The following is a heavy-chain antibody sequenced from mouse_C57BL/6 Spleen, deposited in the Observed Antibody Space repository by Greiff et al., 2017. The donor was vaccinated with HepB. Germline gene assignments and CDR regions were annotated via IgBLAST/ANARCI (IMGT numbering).Heavy chain of an antibody. CDR1: GFSFNTYA. Sequence: EVQLQESGGGLVQPKGSLKLSCAASGFSFNTYAMNWVRQAPGKGLEWVARIRSKSNNYATYYADSVKDRFTISRDDSESMLYLQMNNLKTEDTAMYYCVRQGLRQAWFAYWGQGTLVTVSA. J-gene: IGHJ3*01. CDR3: VRQGLRQAWFAY. V-gene: IGHV10-1*01. D-gene: IGHD2-4*01. CDR2: IRSKSNNYAT.